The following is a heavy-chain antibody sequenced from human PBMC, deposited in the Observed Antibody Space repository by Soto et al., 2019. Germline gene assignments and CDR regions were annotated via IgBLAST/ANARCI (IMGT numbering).Heavy chain of an antibody. CDR3: ARVSSCSSTSCYALNDAFDI. CDR1: GGSISSYY. J-gene: IGHJ3*02. V-gene: IGHV4-59*08. Sequence: QVQLQESGPGLVKPSETLSLTCTVSGGSISSYYWSWIRQPPGKGLEWIGYIYYSGSTNYNPSLKSRVTISVDTSKNQFSLKLSSVTAADTAVYYCARVSSCSSTSCYALNDAFDIWGQGTMVTVSS. CDR2: IYYSGST. D-gene: IGHD2-2*01.